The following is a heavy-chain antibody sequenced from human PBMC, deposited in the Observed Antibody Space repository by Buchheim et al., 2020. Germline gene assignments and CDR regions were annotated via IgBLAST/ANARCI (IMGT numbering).Heavy chain of an antibody. V-gene: IGHV1-46*01. D-gene: IGHD2-15*01. CDR2: INPSGGST. Sequence: QVQLVQSGAEVKKPGPSVKVSCKASGYTFTSYYMHWVRQAPGLGLEWMGMINPSGGSTTYAPKLQGRVTMTRDTSTSTVYMELSSLRSEDTAVYYCARMSAATDYYYGMDVWGQGTT. J-gene: IGHJ6*02. CDR1: GYTFTSYY. CDR3: ARMSAATDYYYGMDV.